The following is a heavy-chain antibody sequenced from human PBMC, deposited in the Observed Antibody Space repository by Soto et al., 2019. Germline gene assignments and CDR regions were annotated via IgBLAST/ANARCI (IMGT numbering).Heavy chain of an antibody. CDR2: INTYNGHT. J-gene: IGHJ3*02. V-gene: IGHV1-18*01. CDR1: GYTFTNYG. CDR3: ARDLLYSSRSTVRFDI. D-gene: IGHD6-13*01. Sequence: QVPLVQSGTEVKKPGASVKVSCKASGYTFTNYGISWVRQAPGQGLEWLAWINTYNGHTNYAQKLQGRVTLTTDTSPSTAYMELRSLRSDDTAVYYCARDLLYSSRSTVRFDIWGQGTMVTVSS.